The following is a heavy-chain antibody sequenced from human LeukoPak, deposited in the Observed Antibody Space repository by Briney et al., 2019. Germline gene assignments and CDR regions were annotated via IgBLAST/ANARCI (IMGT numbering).Heavy chain of an antibody. CDR2: ICSSGRTI. D-gene: IGHD2-15*01. V-gene: IGHV3-11*01. J-gene: IGHJ4*02. CDR1: GFTLSDYY. Sequence: PGRSLRLSCATSGFTLSDYYMSWIRQAPGEGLEWLSYICSSGRTIYYADSVKGRFTISRDNAKNSLYLQMNSLRVEDTAVYYCARHYFHGSGHGGHWGQGTLVTVSS. CDR3: ARHYFHGSGHGGH.